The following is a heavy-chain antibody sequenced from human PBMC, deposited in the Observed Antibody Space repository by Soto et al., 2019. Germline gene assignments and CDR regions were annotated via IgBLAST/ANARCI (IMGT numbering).Heavy chain of an antibody. D-gene: IGHD7-27*01. J-gene: IGHJ4*02. CDR2: IYYSGST. CDR1: GGSISSGGSY. V-gene: IGHV4-61*08. Sequence: SETLSLTCTVSGGSISSGGSYWSWIRQPPGKGLEWIGYIYYSGSTNYNPSLKSRVTISVDTSKNQFSLKLSSVTAADTAVYYCARRWGRTFDYWGQGTLVTVSS. CDR3: ARRWGRTFDY.